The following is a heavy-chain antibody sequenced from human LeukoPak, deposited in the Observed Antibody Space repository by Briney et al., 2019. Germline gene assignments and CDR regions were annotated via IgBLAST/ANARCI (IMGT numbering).Heavy chain of an antibody. Sequence: ASVKVSCKASGYTFTSYDISWVRQATGQGLEWMGWMNPNSGNTGYAQKFQGRVTMTRNTSISTAYMELSSLRSEDTAVYYCARTPPAMVRGVSYYYYYGMDVWGQGTTVTVSS. CDR3: ARTPPAMVRGVSYYYYYGMDV. J-gene: IGHJ6*02. V-gene: IGHV1-8*01. CDR1: GYTFTSYD. CDR2: MNPNSGNT. D-gene: IGHD3-10*01.